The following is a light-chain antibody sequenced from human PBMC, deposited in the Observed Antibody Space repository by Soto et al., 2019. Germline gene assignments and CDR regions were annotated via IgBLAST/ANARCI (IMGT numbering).Light chain of an antibody. J-gene: IGKJ5*01. Sequence: EIVMTQSPATLSVSPGERATLSCRASQSVSDNLAWYQQKPGQAPSLLIYGASTRATGIPARFSGSGSGTEFTLTISSLQSEDFAVYLCQQYNNWLPITFGQGTRLEIK. V-gene: IGKV3-15*01. CDR3: QQYNNWLPIT. CDR1: QSVSDN. CDR2: GAS.